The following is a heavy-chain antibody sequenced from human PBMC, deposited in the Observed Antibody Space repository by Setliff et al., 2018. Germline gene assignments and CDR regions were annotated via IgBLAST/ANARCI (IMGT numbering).Heavy chain of an antibody. CDR1: GGTFSSYA. V-gene: IGHV1-69*06. Sequence: SVKVSCKASGGTFSSYAISWVRQAPGQGLEWMGGIIPIFGTANYAQKFQGRVTITADKSTSTAYMELSSLRSDDTAVYYCATEKFPGDWGDYWGQGTLVTVSS. J-gene: IGHJ4*02. D-gene: IGHD2-21*01. CDR2: IIPIFGTA. CDR3: ATEKFPGDWGDY.